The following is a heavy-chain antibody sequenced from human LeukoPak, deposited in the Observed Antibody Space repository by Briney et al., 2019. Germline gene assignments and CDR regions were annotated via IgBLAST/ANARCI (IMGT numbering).Heavy chain of an antibody. CDR3: ARDIGDCSSTSCYEP. V-gene: IGHV1-46*01. CDR2: INPSGGST. CDR1: GYTFTSYY. Sequence: ASVKVSCKASGYTFTSYYMHWVRQAPGQGLEWMGIINPSGGSTSYAQKFQGRVTMTRDMSTSTVYMELSSLRSEDTAVYYCARDIGDCSSTSCYEPWGQGTLVTVSS. D-gene: IGHD2-2*01. J-gene: IGHJ4*02.